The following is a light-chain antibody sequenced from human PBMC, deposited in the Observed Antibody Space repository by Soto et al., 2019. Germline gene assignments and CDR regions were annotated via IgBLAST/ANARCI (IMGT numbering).Light chain of an antibody. CDR1: QSVDGK. Sequence: ERVITESPSTLSVSPVGRATLSGSAIQSVDGKLALYQQKPGQAPRLLIYGASSRATGIPDRFSGSGSGTDFTLTISRLEPEDFAVYYCQQYGSSPGTFGQGTKV. CDR2: GAS. J-gene: IGKJ1*01. V-gene: IGKV3-20*01. CDR3: QQYGSSPGT.